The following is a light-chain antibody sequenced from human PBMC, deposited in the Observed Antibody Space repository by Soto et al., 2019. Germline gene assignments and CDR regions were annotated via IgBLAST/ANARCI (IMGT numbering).Light chain of an antibody. CDR1: QSVSSN. CDR2: GAS. V-gene: IGKV3-15*01. J-gene: IGKJ1*01. CDR3: QQYNKWPPRT. Sequence: EVVMTQSPGILSLSPGERATLSCRASQSVSSNLAWYQHKPGQAPRLLIYGASSRAAGIPARFSGSGSGTEFTLTISSLQSEDFAVYYCQQYNKWPPRTFGQGTKVDIK.